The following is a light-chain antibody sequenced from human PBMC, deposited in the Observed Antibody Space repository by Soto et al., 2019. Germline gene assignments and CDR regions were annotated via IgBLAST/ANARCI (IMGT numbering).Light chain of an antibody. CDR2: EVS. V-gene: IGLV2-8*01. CDR3: SSYAGXNNLGV. Sequence: QSVLTQPPSASGSPGQSVTISCAGTSSDVGGYNYVSWYQQHPGKAPKLMIYEVSKRPSGVPDRFSGSKSGNTASLTVSGLQAEDEADYYCSSYAGXNNLGVFGTGTKVTVL. CDR1: SSDVGGYNY. J-gene: IGLJ1*01.